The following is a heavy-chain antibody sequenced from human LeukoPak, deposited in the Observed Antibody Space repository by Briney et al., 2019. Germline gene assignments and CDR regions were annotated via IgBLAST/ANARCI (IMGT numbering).Heavy chain of an antibody. CDR1: GFTFRNFW. D-gene: IGHD3-3*01. Sequence: GGSLRLSCAASGFTFRNFWMSWVRQAPGRGLEWVANIHPEGNEKYHVESVKGRFTISRDNPKSSLFLQMNGLRVEDTAVYYCARVSYDFWSGYYSVDYWGQGTLVTVSS. V-gene: IGHV3-7*01. J-gene: IGHJ4*02. CDR2: IHPEGNEK. CDR3: ARVSYDFWSGYYSVDY.